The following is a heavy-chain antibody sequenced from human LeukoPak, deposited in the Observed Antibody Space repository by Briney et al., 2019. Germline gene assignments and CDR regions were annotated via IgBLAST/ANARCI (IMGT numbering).Heavy chain of an antibody. CDR3: ARKYPDYYDSSGYYYFDY. J-gene: IGHJ4*02. CDR2: IYSGGST. D-gene: IGHD3-22*01. CDR1: GFTVSSNY. V-gene: IGHV3-53*05. Sequence: PGGSLRLSCAASGFTVSSNYMSWVRQAPGKGLEWVSIIYSGGSTFYADSVKGRFTISRDNSKNTLYLQMNSLRSEDTAVYYCARKYPDYYDSSGYYYFDYWSQGTLVTVSS.